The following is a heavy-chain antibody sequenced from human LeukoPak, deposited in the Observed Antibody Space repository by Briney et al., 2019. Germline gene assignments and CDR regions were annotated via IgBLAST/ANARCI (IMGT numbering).Heavy chain of an antibody. J-gene: IGHJ5*02. V-gene: IGHV3-21*01. CDR1: GFTFSSYS. Sequence: GGSLRLSCAASGFTFSSYSMNRVRQAPGKGPEWVSSISSSSSYIYYADSVKGRFTISRDNAKNSLYLQMNSLRAEDMAVYYCARDLSPITIFGVVPGGWFDPWGQGTLVTVSS. D-gene: IGHD3-3*01. CDR3: ARDLSPITIFGVVPGGWFDP. CDR2: ISSSSSYI.